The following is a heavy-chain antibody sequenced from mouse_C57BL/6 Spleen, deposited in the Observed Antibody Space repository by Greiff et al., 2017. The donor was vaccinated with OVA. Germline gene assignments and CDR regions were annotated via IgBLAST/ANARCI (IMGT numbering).Heavy chain of an antibody. J-gene: IGHJ2*01. CDR3: ARSGRVGSSFGNFDY. CDR2: INPNNGGT. CDR1: GYTFTDYN. V-gene: IGHV1-18*01. Sequence: EVKLVESGPELVKPGASVKIPCKASGYTFTDYNMDWVKQSHGKSLEWIGDINPNNGGTIYNQKFKGKATLTVDKSSSTAYMELRSLTSEDTAVYYCARSGRVGSSFGNFDYWGQGTTLTVSS. D-gene: IGHD1-1*01.